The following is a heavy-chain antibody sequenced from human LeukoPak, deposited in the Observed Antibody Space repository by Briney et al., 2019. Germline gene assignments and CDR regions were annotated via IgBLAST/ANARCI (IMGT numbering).Heavy chain of an antibody. J-gene: IGHJ4*02. CDR1: GYTFTGYY. CDR3: ARSRRLSYYYGSGSYHFDY. Sequence: ASVKVSCKASGYTFTGYYMHWVRQAPGQGLEWMGWVNPNSGGTNYAQKFQGRVTMTRDTSISTAYMELSRLRSDDTAVYYCARSRRLSYYYGSGSYHFDYWGQGTLVTVSS. CDR2: VNPNSGGT. V-gene: IGHV1-2*02. D-gene: IGHD3-10*01.